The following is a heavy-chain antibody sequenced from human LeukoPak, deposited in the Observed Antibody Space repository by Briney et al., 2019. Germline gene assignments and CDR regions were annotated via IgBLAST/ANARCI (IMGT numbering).Heavy chain of an antibody. CDR3: ARDGFVDRYYFDY. V-gene: IGHV4-38-2*02. J-gene: IGHJ4*02. Sequence: SETLSLTCTVSGFSISSGYYWGWLRQPPGKGLEWIGSIYHSGSTYYNPSLKSRVTISVDTSKNQFSLKLSSVTAADTAVYYCARDGFVDRYYFDYWGQGTLVTVSS. CDR1: GFSISSGYY. D-gene: IGHD5-12*01. CDR2: IYHSGST.